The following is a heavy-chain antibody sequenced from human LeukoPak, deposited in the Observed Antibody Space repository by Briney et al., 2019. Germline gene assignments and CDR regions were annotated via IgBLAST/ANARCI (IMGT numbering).Heavy chain of an antibody. CDR3: AKFSSGPLYYYYYGMDV. Sequence: PGGSLRLSCVASGFTFSSYSMNWVRQAPGKGLEWVSAISGSGGSTYYADSVKGRFTISRDNSKNTLYLQMNSLRAEDTAVYYCAKFSSGPLYYYYYGMDVWGQGTTVTVSS. D-gene: IGHD6-19*01. V-gene: IGHV3-23*01. CDR2: ISGSGGST. J-gene: IGHJ6*02. CDR1: GFTFSSYS.